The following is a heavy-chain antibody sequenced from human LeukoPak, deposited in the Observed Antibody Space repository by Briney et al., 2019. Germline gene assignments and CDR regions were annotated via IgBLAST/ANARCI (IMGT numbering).Heavy chain of an antibody. J-gene: IGHJ6*02. V-gene: IGHV4-4*07. CDR2: IYTSGSI. D-gene: IGHD3-22*01. CDR3: ARVPYYYDSSGSYGMDV. Sequence: SETLSLTCTVSGGSISSYYWSWIRQPAGKGLEWIGRIYTSGSINYNPSLKSRVTMSVDMSTNQFSLKLSSVTAADTAVYYCARVPYYYDSSGSYGMDVWGQGTTVTVSS. CDR1: GGSISSYY.